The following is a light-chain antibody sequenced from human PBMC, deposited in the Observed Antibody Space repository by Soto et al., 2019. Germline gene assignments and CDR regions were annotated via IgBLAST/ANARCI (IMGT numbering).Light chain of an antibody. V-gene: IGKV3-15*01. CDR2: GAS. CDR1: QSVSSN. CDR3: QQYNNWPPLT. J-gene: IGKJ4*01. Sequence: EIVMTQSPATLSVSPGERATLSCRASQSVSSNLAWYQQKPGQAPWLLIYGASTRATGIPARFSGSGSWTEFTLTISSLQSEDFAVYYCQQYNNWPPLTFGGGTKVEIK.